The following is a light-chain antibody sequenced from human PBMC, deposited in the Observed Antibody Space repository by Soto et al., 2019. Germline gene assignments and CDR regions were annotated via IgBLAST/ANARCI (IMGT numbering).Light chain of an antibody. Sequence: QSALTQPRSVSGSPGQSVTISCTRTSXYIGPYDHVAWYQQHPGKAPKLIIFAVSKRPSGVPDRFSGSKSGNTASLTISGLQAEGEADYYCSSYAGNYIYVFATGTKVTVL. J-gene: IGLJ1*01. CDR1: SXYIGPYDH. V-gene: IGLV2-11*01. CDR2: AVS. CDR3: SSYAGNYIYV.